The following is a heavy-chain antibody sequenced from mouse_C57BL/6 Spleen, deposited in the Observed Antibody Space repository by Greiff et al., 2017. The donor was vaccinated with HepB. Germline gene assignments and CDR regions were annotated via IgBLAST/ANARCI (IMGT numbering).Heavy chain of an antibody. CDR2: ILPGSGST. D-gene: IGHD2-4*01. V-gene: IGHV1-9*01. J-gene: IGHJ4*01. Sequence: QVQLQQSGAELMKPGASVKLSCKATGYTFTGYWIEWVKQRPGHGLEWIGEILPGSGSTNYKEKFKGKATFTADTSSNTAYMQLSSLTTEDSAIYYCASGNYGSWAMDYWGQGTSVTVSS. CDR3: ASGNYGSWAMDY. CDR1: GYTFTGYW.